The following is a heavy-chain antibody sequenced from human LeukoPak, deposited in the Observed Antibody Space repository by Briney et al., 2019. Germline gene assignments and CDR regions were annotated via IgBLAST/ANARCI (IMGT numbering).Heavy chain of an antibody. Sequence: PGESLKISCKGSGYRFTSYWIGWVRQMPGKGLEWMGVIYPGDSDTRYSPSFQGQVTISADKSISIAYLQWSSLKASDTAIYYCARDRYSAYDWNYWGQGTLVTVSS. J-gene: IGHJ4*02. D-gene: IGHD5-12*01. CDR1: GYRFTSYW. V-gene: IGHV5-51*01. CDR3: ARDRYSAYDWNY. CDR2: IYPGDSDT.